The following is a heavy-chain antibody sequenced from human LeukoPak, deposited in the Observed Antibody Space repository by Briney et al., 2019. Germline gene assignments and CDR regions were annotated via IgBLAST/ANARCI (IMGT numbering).Heavy chain of an antibody. CDR3: AREGRCRGDCYAP. D-gene: IGHD2-21*02. V-gene: IGHV3-21*01. Sequence: GGSLRLSCAAAGFSFSSYTMNWVRQAPGKGLEWVSIISSSSSYIYYADSVKGRFTISRDNAKNALYLQMNSLRVEDTAVYYCAREGRCRGDCYAPWRQGTLVTVSS. CDR2: ISSSSSYI. CDR1: GFSFSSYT. J-gene: IGHJ4*02.